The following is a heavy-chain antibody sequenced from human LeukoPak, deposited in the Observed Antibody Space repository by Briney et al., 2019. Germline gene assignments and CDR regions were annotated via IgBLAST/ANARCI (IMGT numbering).Heavy chain of an antibody. CDR3: ARGIAAAGHWFDP. V-gene: IGHV4-30-4*01. D-gene: IGHD6-13*01. CDR2: IYYSGST. CDR1: GGSISSGDYY. Sequence: SQTLSLTCTVSGGSISSGDYYWSWIRQPPGKGLEWIGYIYYSGSTYYNPSLKSRVTISVDTSKNQFSLKLSSVTAADTAVYYCARGIAAAGHWFDPWGQGTLVTVSS. J-gene: IGHJ5*02.